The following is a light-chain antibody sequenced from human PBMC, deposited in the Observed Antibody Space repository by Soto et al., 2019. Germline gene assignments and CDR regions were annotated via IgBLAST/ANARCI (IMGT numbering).Light chain of an antibody. J-gene: IGKJ1*01. V-gene: IGKV1-39*01. Sequence: DIQMTQSPSSLSPSVGDRVTITCRASQSISSYLNWYQQKQGKAPKLLIYAASSLQSGVPSRFSGRGSRTDFTLTISSLQPEDSATYYCQQSYNNPTFGQGTKVEIK. CDR2: AAS. CDR3: QQSYNNPT. CDR1: QSISSY.